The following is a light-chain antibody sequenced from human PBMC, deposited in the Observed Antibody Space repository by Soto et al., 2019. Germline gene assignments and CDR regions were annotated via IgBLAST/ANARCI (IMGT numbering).Light chain of an antibody. CDR3: SSYTSSSSDV. J-gene: IGLJ1*01. CDR1: SSDLGIYNY. V-gene: IGLV2-14*01. CDR2: EVT. Sequence: QSVLTQPASVSGSPGQSIAISCSGSSSDLGIYNYVSWYQQHPGKVPKLIIFEVTNRPSGVSNRFSGSKSGNTASLTISGLQAEDEADYYCSSYTSSSSDVFGTGTKVTVL.